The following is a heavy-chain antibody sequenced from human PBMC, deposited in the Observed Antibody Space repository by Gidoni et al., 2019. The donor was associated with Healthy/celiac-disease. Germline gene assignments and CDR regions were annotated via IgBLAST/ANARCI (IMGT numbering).Heavy chain of an antibody. J-gene: IGHJ5*02. V-gene: IGHV3-30-3*01. CDR2: ISYDGSNK. D-gene: IGHD4-17*01. CDR3: ARETAVYGDYGWFDP. Sequence: QVQLVESGGGGVQPGRSRRLYCAAPGFTFRSYAMHGVRQAPGKGLEWVAVISYDGSNKYYADSVKGRFTISRDNSKNTLYLQMNSLRAEDTAVYYCARETAVYGDYGWFDPWGQGTLVTVSS. CDR1: GFTFRSYA.